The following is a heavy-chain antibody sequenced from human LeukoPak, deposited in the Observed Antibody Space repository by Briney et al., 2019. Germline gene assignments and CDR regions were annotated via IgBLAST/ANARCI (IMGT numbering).Heavy chain of an antibody. CDR2: IWYDGSDK. D-gene: IGHD7-27*01. V-gene: IGHV3-33*06. J-gene: IGHJ3*02. CDR3: AKDRLANWGSQRAFDI. CDR1: GLTFSNYG. Sequence: GGSLRLSXAASGLTFSNYGMHWVRQAPGKGLEWVAVIWYDGSDKYYLDSVKGRFTISRDNSKNTLYLQMNSLRAEDTAVYYCAKDRLANWGSQRAFDIWGQGGMVTVSS.